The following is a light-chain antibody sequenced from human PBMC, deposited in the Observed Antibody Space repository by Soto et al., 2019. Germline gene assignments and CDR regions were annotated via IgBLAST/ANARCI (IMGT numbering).Light chain of an antibody. CDR2: EVS. CDR1: TNDVGVYNY. J-gene: IGLJ1*01. CDR3: NSYSSSTSLPYV. V-gene: IGLV2-14*01. Sequence: QSVLTQPASVSGSPGQSITISCTGTTNDVGVYNYVSWYQQHPGKAPKLLIFEVSSRPSGVSNRFSGSKSGNTASLTISALQAEDEADYFCNSYSSSTSLPYVFGTGTKVTVL.